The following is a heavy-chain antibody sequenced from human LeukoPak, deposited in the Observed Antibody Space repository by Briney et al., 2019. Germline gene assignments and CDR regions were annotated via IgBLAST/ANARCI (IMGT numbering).Heavy chain of an antibody. V-gene: IGHV4-39*01. D-gene: IGHD1-7*01. Sequence: PSETLSVICTVSGGSITSSSYYWGWIRQPPGKGVEWIGSIYDSGSTYYNPSLKSRVTISVDTSKNQFSLKLSSVTAADTAVYYCARLIRFRELLDYWGQGTLVTVSS. J-gene: IGHJ4*02. CDR2: IYDSGST. CDR3: ARLIRFRELLDY. CDR1: GGSITSSSYY.